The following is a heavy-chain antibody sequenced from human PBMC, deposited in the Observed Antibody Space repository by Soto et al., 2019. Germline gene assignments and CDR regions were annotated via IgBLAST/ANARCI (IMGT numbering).Heavy chain of an antibody. J-gene: IGHJ5*02. CDR1: GGSISGYY. CDR3: ARVLFGRGNWFDP. V-gene: IGHV4-59*01. Sequence: SETLSLTCTVSGGSISGYYWSWIRQPPGRGLEWIGYIHYSGSTNHNPSLKSRVTISVDTSKNQISLKLRSVTAADTAVYYCARVLFGRGNWFDPWGQGTLVTVSA. D-gene: IGHD3-3*01. CDR2: IHYSGST.